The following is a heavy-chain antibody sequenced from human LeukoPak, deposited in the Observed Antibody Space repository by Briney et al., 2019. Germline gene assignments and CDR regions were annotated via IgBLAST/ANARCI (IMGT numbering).Heavy chain of an antibody. Sequence: GGSLRLPCTASGFTFSNYPINFVRQAPGKGLDWVSAISGSGTTIYYADAVRGRFTISRDNSKNTVYLQMNSLRAEDTALYYCVTKLYVSHHTHAFDIWGQGTMVTVSP. V-gene: IGHV3-23*01. CDR2: ISGSGTTI. CDR3: VTKLYVSHHTHAFDI. J-gene: IGHJ3*02. CDR1: GFTFSNYP. D-gene: IGHD3-16*01.